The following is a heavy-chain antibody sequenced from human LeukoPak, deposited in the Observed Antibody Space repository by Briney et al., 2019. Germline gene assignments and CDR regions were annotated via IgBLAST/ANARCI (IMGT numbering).Heavy chain of an antibody. D-gene: IGHD2-15*01. V-gene: IGHV1-46*01. Sequence: GASVKVSCKASGYTFTSYYMHWVRQAPGQGLEWMGIINPSGGSTSYAQKFQGRVTMTRDTSTSTVYTELSSLRSEDTAVYYCAREAVVVVAATRGNWFDPWGQGTLVTVSS. J-gene: IGHJ5*02. CDR1: GYTFTSYY. CDR3: AREAVVVVAATRGNWFDP. CDR2: INPSGGST.